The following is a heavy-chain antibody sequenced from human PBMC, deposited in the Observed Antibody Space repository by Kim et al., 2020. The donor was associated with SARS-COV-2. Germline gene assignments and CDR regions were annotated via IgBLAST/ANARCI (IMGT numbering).Heavy chain of an antibody. D-gene: IGHD6-13*01. CDR1: GFTFSSYA. V-gene: IGHV3-64*01. CDR2: ISSNGGST. CDR3: ARDKMRAAAGVFDY. Sequence: GGSLRLSCAASGFTFSSYAMHWVRQAPGKGLEYVSAISSNGGSTYYANSVKGRFTISRDNSKNTLYLQMGSLRAEDMAVYYCARDKMRAAAGVFDYWGQGTLVTVSS. J-gene: IGHJ4*02.